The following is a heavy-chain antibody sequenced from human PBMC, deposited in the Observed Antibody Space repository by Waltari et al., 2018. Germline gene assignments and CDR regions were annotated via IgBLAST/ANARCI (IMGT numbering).Heavy chain of an antibody. V-gene: IGHV3-30*18. J-gene: IGHJ4*02. CDR1: GFPFSSYG. Sequence: QVQLVESGGGVVQPGRSLRLSCAASGFPFSSYGLHWVRQVPGKGLEWVALISYDGIHKYYADSVKGRFIISRDNSKNTLYVQMNSLRPEDTAVYYCAKSAARTGTVAGTYYFDYWGRGTLVTVSS. CDR3: AKSAARTGTVAGTYYFDY. D-gene: IGHD6-19*01. CDR2: ISYDGIHK.